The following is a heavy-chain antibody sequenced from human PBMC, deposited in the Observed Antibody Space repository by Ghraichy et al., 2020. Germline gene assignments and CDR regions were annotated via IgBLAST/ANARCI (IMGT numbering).Heavy chain of an antibody. CDR3: ARSYYYDSSGYYYPDWFDP. Sequence: SETLSLTCTVSGGSISSYYWSWIRQPPGKGLEWIGYIYYSGSTNYNPSLKSRVTISVDTSKNQFSLKLSSVTAADTAMYYCARSYYYDSSGYYYPDWFDPWGQGTLVTVSS. CDR2: IYYSGST. CDR1: GGSISSYY. J-gene: IGHJ5*02. D-gene: IGHD3-22*01. V-gene: IGHV4-59*01.